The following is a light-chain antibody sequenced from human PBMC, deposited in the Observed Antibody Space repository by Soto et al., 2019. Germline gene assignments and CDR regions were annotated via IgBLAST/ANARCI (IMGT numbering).Light chain of an antibody. V-gene: IGKV3-20*01. J-gene: IGKJ1*01. CDR3: HQYGSSPRT. CDR1: QSVSSSY. CDR2: GAS. Sequence: EIVLTQSPGTLSLSPGERATLSCRASQSVSSSYLAWYQQNPGQAPRLLIYGASSRATGIPDRFSGSGSGTDFTLTISRLEPEDFAVYYCHQYGSSPRTFDQGTKVEIK.